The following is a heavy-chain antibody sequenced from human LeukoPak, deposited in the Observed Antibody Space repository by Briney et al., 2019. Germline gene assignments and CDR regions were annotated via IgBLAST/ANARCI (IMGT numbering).Heavy chain of an antibody. D-gene: IGHD3-10*01. V-gene: IGHV3-23*01. CDR3: AKGSGSWFILDY. Sequence: PSETLSLTCTVSGGSVSSGTYYWSWVRQAPGKGLEWVSRISGSGGSTYYADSVKGRFTISRDNSKNTLYLQMNNLRADDTAVYYCAKGSGSWFILDYWGQGTLVTVSS. J-gene: IGHJ4*02. CDR1: GGSVSSGTYY. CDR2: ISGSGGST.